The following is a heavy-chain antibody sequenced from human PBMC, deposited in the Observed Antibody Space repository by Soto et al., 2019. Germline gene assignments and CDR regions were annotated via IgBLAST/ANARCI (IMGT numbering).Heavy chain of an antibody. CDR1: GFTFSSYW. V-gene: IGHV3-7*01. J-gene: IGHJ4*02. Sequence: GGSLRLSCAAFGFTFSSYWMSWVRQAPGKGLEWVANIKQDGSEKYYVDSVKGRFTISRDNAKNSLYLQMNSLRAEDTAVYYCATQWLVRGMIDYWGQGTLVTVSS. D-gene: IGHD6-19*01. CDR2: IKQDGSEK. CDR3: ATQWLVRGMIDY.